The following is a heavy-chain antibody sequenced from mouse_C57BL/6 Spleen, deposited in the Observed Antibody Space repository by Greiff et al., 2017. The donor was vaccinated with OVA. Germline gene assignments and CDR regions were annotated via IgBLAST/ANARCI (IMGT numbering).Heavy chain of an antibody. CDR2: INPSNGGT. CDR3: ARFYSNYGRYFDV. Sequence: VKLQQPGTELVKPGASVKLSCKASGYTFTSYWMHWVKQRPGQGLEWIGNINPSNGGTNYNEKFKSKATLTVDKSSSTAYMQLSSLTSEDSAVYYCARFYSNYGRYFDVWGTGTTVTVSS. CDR1: GYTFTSYW. D-gene: IGHD2-5*01. J-gene: IGHJ1*03. V-gene: IGHV1-53*01.